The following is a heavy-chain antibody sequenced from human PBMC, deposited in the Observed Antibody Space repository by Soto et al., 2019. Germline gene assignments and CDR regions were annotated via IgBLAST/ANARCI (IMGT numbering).Heavy chain of an antibody. V-gene: IGHV3-74*01. CDR1: EFSFSSYW. J-gene: IGHJ6*02. Sequence: EVQLVESGGGLVQPGVSLRLSCAASEFSFSSYWMHWVRQAPGKGLMWVSRINSDGSGTDYADSVKGRFTISRDNAKNTLYLQMNSLRVADTAVYYCARGWVNYGSGSYDVWGQGTTGTVS. CDR3: ARGWVNYGSGSYDV. D-gene: IGHD3-10*01. CDR2: INSDGSGT.